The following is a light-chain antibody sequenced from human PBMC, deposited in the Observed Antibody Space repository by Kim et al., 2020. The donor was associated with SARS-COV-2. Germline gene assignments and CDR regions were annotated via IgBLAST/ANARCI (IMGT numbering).Light chain of an antibody. CDR1: NTGSKS. CDR3: HVLDSSSDHVV. J-gene: IGLJ2*01. Sequence: SYELTQPPSVPVAPGKTASLTCGGNNTGSKSVHWYQQKPGQAPVLVVYDDSDRPSGIPERFSGSNSGNTATLTISRVEAVDEADYYCHVLDSSSDHVVFGGGTELTDL. V-gene: IGLV3-21*03. CDR2: DDS.